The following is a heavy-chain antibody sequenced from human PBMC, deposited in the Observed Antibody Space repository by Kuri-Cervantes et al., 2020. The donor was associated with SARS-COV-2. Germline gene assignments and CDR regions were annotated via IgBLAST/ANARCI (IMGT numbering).Heavy chain of an antibody. CDR1: GFTFSSYG. CDR3: AKPQEMVRGVILYYYYGMDV. J-gene: IGHJ6*02. Sequence: GGSLRLSCAASGFTFSSYGMHWVRQAPGKGLEWVAVISYDGSNKYYADSVKGRFTISRDNSKNTLYLQMNSLRAEDTAVYYCAKPQEMVRGVILYYYYGMDVWGQGTTVTVSS. V-gene: IGHV3-30*18. CDR2: ISYDGSNK. D-gene: IGHD3-10*01.